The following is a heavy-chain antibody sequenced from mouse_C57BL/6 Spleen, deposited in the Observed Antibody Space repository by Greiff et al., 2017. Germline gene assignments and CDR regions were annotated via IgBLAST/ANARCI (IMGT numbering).Heavy chain of an antibody. CDR1: GYTFTDYY. CDR2: INPYNGGT. V-gene: IGHV1-19*01. Sequence: VQLQQSGPVLVKPGASVKMSCKASGYTFTDYYMNWVKQSHGKSLEWIGVINPYNGGTSYNQKFKGKATLTVDKSSSTAYMELNSLTSEDSAVHYCASGSSTWFAYWGQGTLVTVSA. CDR3: ASGSSTWFAY. D-gene: IGHD1-1*01. J-gene: IGHJ3*01.